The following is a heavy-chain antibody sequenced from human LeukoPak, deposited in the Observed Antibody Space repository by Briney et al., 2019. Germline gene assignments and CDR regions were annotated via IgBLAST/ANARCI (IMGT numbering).Heavy chain of an antibody. CDR2: IFYNRSL. CDR3: VRLTCSGASCAGGGAFDV. J-gene: IGHJ3*01. D-gene: IGHD2-2*01. CDR1: GDSMSSGGYL. V-gene: IGHV4-31*03. Sequence: SETLSLTCSVSGDSMSSGGYLWTWMRQHPGKGLEWIGYIFYNRSLYYSPSLQSRLTISVDTSQEQFSLKMSSVTTADTAVYYCVRLTCSGASCAGGGAFDVWGQGTVVTVSS.